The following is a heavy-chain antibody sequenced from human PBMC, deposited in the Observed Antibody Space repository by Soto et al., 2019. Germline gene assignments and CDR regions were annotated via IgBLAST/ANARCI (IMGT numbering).Heavy chain of an antibody. CDR1: GFSLTTSGVG. D-gene: IGHD3-22*01. Sequence: SGPTLVNPTQTLTLTCTFSGFSLTTSGVGVGWIRHAPGKALEWLAMVYWNDERRYSPSLKSRLTITQDTSKNQVVLTMNYMDPVDTATYFCAHYDSSGYFSHFDSWGQGTLVTVSS. CDR3: AHYDSSGYFSHFDS. J-gene: IGHJ4*02. CDR2: VYWNDER. V-gene: IGHV2-5*01.